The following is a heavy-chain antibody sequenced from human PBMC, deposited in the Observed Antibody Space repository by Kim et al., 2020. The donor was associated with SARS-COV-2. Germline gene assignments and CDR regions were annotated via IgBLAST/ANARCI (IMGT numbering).Heavy chain of an antibody. CDR1: GGSFSGYF. J-gene: IGHJ4*02. V-gene: IGHV4-34*01. Sequence: SETLSLTCAVYGGSFSGYFWSWIRQPPTKGLEWIGEINHSGNTKYNPSLKSRVNISVDTSKNQFSLNLSSLTAADTAVYYCAKVGTRAFTYWCQGTRIT. D-gene: IGHD1-7*01. CDR3: AKVGTRAFTY. CDR2: INHSGNT.